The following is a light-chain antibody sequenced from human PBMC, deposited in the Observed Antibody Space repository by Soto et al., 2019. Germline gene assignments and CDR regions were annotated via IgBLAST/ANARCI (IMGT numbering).Light chain of an antibody. CDR3: CSYAGSYTYV. Sequence: QSVLTQPRSVSGSPGQSVTIFCTGTSSDVGGYDYVSWYQQHPGKAPKPMIYDVRERPSGVPDRVSGSKSGNTASLTISGLQAEDEADYYCCSYAGSYTYVFGTGTKVTVL. CDR2: DVR. CDR1: SSDVGGYDY. J-gene: IGLJ1*01. V-gene: IGLV2-11*01.